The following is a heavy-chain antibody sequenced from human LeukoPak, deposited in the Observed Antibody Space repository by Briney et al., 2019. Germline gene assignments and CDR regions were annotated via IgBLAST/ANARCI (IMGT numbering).Heavy chain of an antibody. CDR3: ARGYQRPDY. Sequence: GGSLRLSCADSGFTFSRYAMSWVRQAPGKGLEWVSAISGSGGSTYYADSVKGRFTISRDIAMNSVHLQMNSLRVEDTAVYYCARGYQRPDYWGQGTLITVSS. V-gene: IGHV3-23*01. J-gene: IGHJ4*02. CDR2: ISGSGGST. CDR1: GFTFSRYA. D-gene: IGHD2-2*01.